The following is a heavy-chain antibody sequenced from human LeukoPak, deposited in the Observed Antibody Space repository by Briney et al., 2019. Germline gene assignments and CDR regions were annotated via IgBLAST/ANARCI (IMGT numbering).Heavy chain of an antibody. V-gene: IGHV3-49*04. D-gene: IGHD2-2*01. CDR3: TRDLPQYCSSTSCQAGDY. CDR2: IRSKAYGGTT. Sequence: PGGSLRLSCTASGFTFGDYAMSWVRQAPGKGLEWVGFIRSKAYGGTTEYAASVKGRFTISRDDSKSIAYLQMNSLKTEDTAVYYCTRDLPQYCSSTSCQAGDYWGQGTLVTVSS. J-gene: IGHJ4*02. CDR1: GFTFGDYA.